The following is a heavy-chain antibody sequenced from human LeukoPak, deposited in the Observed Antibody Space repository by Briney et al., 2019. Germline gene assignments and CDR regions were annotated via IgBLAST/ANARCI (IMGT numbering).Heavy chain of an antibody. D-gene: IGHD1-26*01. J-gene: IGHJ3*02. CDR1: GGSSSSIRHY. V-gene: IGHV4-39*02. Sequence: SETLSLTCTVSGGSSSSIRHYWAWIRQPPGKGLEWIGSIYYSGTTYYNPSLKSRVTISADTSKGHLSLNLNSLTAADTGVYYCARPGSGTYSDAFDIWGQGTMVTVSS. CDR3: ARPGSGTYSDAFDI. CDR2: IYYSGTT.